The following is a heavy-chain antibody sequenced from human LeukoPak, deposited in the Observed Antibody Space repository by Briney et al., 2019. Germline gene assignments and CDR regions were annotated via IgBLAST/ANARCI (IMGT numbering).Heavy chain of an antibody. CDR1: GFTFSGSA. D-gene: IGHD3-10*01. Sequence: PGGSLRLSCAASGFTFSGSAMHWVRRASGKGLEWVGRIRSKANSYATAYAASVKGRFTISRDDSKNTAYLQMNSLKTEDTAVYYCRLPYYYGSGSSYGMDVWGHGTTVTVSS. J-gene: IGHJ6*02. CDR3: RLPYYYGSGSSYGMDV. CDR2: IRSKANSYAT. V-gene: IGHV3-73*01.